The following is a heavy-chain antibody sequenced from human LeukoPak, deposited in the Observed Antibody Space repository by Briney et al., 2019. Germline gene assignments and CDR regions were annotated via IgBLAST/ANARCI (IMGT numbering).Heavy chain of an antibody. CDR2: MNPNSGNT. J-gene: IGHJ4*02. D-gene: IGHD6-13*01. V-gene: IGHV1-8*01. CDR3: ARVARSSSWYLAY. Sequence: ASVKVSCKASGYTFTSYDINWVRQATGQGLEWMGWMNPNSGNTGYAQKFQGRVAMTRNTSISTAYMELSSLRSEDTAVYYCARVARSSSWYLAYWGQGTLVTVSS. CDR1: GYTFTSYD.